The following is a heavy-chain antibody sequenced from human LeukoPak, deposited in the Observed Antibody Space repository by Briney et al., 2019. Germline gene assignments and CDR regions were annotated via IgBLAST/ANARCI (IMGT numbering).Heavy chain of an antibody. V-gene: IGHV3-48*02. Sequence: GGSLRLSCAASGFTFSRYSMNWVRQAPGKGLEWVSYISSSSSTISYADSVKGRFTISRDNAKNSLYLQMNSLRDEDTAVYYCARDVSGGSCYLGCWFDPWGQGTLVTVSS. CDR2: ISSSSSTI. J-gene: IGHJ5*02. CDR3: ARDVSGGSCYLGCWFDP. CDR1: GFTFSRYS. D-gene: IGHD2-15*01.